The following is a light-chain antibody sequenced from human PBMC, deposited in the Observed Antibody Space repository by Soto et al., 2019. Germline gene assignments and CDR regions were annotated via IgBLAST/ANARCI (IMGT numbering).Light chain of an antibody. CDR3: LQYFSYPLT. CDR2: TAS. J-gene: IGKJ4*01. Sequence: AIRMTQSPSSFSASTGDTVTITCRARQGISSHLAFYQLKPGKAPRLLIYTASYLESEVPSRLSGSGSETDFTLTISSLQSEDFAVYHCLQYFSYPLTFGSGTKVEIK. V-gene: IGKV1-8*01. CDR1: QGISSH.